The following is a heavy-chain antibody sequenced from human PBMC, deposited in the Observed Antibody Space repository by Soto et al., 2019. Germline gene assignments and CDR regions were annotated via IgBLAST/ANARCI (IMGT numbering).Heavy chain of an antibody. V-gene: IGHV4-31*03. CDR3: ARDQVGGSYSSCYSDHADVLAFPTRRTIDP. J-gene: IGHJ5*02. Sequence: PSETFSVRCTGSAGFLRRGGYYVCCILQHPRKGLEWIGYIYYSGSTYYNPSLKSRVTISVDTSKNQFSRKLSSVTAADTAVYYCARDQVGGSYSSCYSDHADVLAFPTRRTIDP. CDR2: IYYSGST. D-gene: IGHD2-15*01. CDR1: AGFLRRGGYY.